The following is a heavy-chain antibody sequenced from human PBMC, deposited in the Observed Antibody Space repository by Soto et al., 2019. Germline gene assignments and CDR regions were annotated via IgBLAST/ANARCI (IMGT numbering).Heavy chain of an antibody. CDR3: ARTRPARDSDY. CDR1: GGSLSGYY. CDR2: INHSGST. V-gene: IGHV4-34*01. J-gene: IGHJ4*02. Sequence: PSRTLSLTCAVYGGSLSGYYWSWIRQPPGKGLEWIGEINHSGSTNYNPSLKSRVTISVDTSKNQFSLKLSSVTAADTAVYYCARTRPARDSDYWGQGTLVTVSS.